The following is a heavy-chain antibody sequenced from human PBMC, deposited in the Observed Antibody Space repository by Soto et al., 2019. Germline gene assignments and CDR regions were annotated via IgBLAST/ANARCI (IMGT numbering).Heavy chain of an antibody. CDR3: AKDLSIAVASSR. CDR1: GFIFRSHA. V-gene: IGHV3-64D*06. CDR2: ISREGDNS. J-gene: IGHJ4*02. D-gene: IGHD6-19*01. Sequence: PGGSLRLSCSASGFIFRSHAMHWVRQAPGQGLEYLSAISREGDNSYYADSVKGRFTISRDNSKNTLYLQMTSLRTDDTAVYYCAKDLSIAVASSRWGQGTLVTVSS.